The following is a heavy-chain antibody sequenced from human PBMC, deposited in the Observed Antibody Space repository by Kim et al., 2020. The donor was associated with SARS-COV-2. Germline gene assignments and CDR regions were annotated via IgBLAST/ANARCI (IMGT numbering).Heavy chain of an antibody. CDR3: ARGVEMAVDY. J-gene: IGHJ4*02. CDR2: IFYRGST. V-gene: IGHV4-61*01. CDR1: SGSVSTGSYY. Sequence: SETLSLTCTVSSGSVSTGSYYWTWIRQPPGKGLEWIGFIFYRGSTNYNPSLKSRVTISLDTSKNQFSLRLSSVTAADTAVYYCARGVEMAVDYWGQGTLVTVSS.